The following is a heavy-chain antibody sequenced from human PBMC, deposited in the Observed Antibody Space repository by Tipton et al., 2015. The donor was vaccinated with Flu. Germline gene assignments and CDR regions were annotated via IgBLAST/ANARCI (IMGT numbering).Heavy chain of an antibody. CDR1: GGSISSYY. V-gene: IGHV4-59*01. D-gene: IGHD6-19*01. J-gene: IGHJ6*02. Sequence: SLTCTVSGGSISSYYWSWIRQPPGKGLEWIGYIYYSGSTNYNPSLKSRVIISVDTSKNQFSLKLSSVTAADTAVYYCARDRSGRGWYYDSYYGMDVWGQGTTVTVSS. CDR3: ARDRSGRGWYYDSYYGMDV. CDR2: IYYSGST.